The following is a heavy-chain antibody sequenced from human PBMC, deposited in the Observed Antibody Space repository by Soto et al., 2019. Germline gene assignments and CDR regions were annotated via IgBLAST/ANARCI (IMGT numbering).Heavy chain of an antibody. D-gene: IGHD3-9*01. CDR3: ARDPSTGHAAY. J-gene: IGHJ4*02. V-gene: IGHV3-23*01. Sequence: GGSLRLSCAGSGFTFRDYALNWVRQGPGKGLEWVSTISNSGDSTYYADSVKGRFTISRDNSENSLYLQMNSLRAEDTAVYYCARDPSTGHAAYWGQGTVVTV. CDR1: GFTFRDYA. CDR2: ISNSGDST.